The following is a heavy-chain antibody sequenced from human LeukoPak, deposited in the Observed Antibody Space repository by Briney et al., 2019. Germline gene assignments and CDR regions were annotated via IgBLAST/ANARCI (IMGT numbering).Heavy chain of an antibody. J-gene: IGHJ4*02. CDR3: ARGRGYSGLYYFDY. D-gene: IGHD5-12*01. V-gene: IGHV4-34*01. CDR2: INHSGST. CDR1: GGSVTYTNYY. Sequence: SETLSLTCTVSGGSVTYTNYYWSWIRQPPGKGLEWIGEINHSGSTNYNPSLKSRVTISVDTSKNQFSLKLSSVTAADTAVYYCARGRGYSGLYYFDYWGQGTLVTVSS.